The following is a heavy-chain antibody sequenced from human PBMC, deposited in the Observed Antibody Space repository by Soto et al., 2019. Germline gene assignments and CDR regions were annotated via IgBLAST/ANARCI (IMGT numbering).Heavy chain of an antibody. D-gene: IGHD3-3*01. CDR1: GYTFTSYD. J-gene: IGHJ6*02. V-gene: IGHV1-8*01. CDR3: ARGSYYDFWSGYYPSYYYGMDV. CDR2: MNPNSGNT. Sequence: QVQLVQSGAEVKKPGASVKVSCKASGYTFTSYDINWVRQATGQGLEWMGWMNPNSGNTGYAQKFQGRVTMTRNTSISTAYMELSSLRSEDTAVYYCARGSYYDFWSGYYPSYYYGMDVWGQGTTVTVSS.